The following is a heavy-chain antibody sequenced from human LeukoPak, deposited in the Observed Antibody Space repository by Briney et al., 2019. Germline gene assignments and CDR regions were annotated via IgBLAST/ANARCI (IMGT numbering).Heavy chain of an antibody. D-gene: IGHD6-13*01. CDR1: GYTFTGYY. CDR3: AREGDSSTWYNYMGV. V-gene: IGHV1-2*02. Sequence: GASVKVSCKASGYTFTGYYMHWVRQAPGQGLEWMGWINPNSGGANFAQKFQGRVTMTSDTSISTAYMELSSLRPDDTAVYYCAREGDSSTWYNYMGVWGKGTTVTVSS. J-gene: IGHJ6*03. CDR2: INPNSGGA.